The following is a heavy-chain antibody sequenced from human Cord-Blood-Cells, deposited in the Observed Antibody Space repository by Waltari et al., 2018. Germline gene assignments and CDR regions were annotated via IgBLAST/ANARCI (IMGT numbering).Heavy chain of an antibody. V-gene: IGHV3-11*04. CDR3: AREGAFDI. CDR1: GFTHWDST. Sequence: QVQLVKSGGGLVKPGGSLRRSTVAAGFTHWDSTARWTGQAPEKGLEWVSYISSSGSTIYYADSVKGRFTISRDNAKNSLYLQMNSLRAEDTAVYYCAREGAFDIWGQGTMVTVSS. J-gene: IGHJ3*02. CDR2: ISSSGSTI.